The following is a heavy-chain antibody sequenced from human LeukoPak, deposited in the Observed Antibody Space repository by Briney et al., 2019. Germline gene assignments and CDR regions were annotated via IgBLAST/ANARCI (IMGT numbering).Heavy chain of an antibody. CDR2: INHSGST. V-gene: IGHV4-34*01. CDR1: GGSFSGYY. D-gene: IGHD3-10*01. CDR3: ARTVYYYGSGSSRYYFDY. Sequence: PSETLSLTCAVYGGSFSGYYWSWIRQRLGKGLEGIGEINHSGSTNYNPSLKSRVTISVDTSKNQFSLKLSSVTAADTAVYYCARTVYYYGSGSSRYYFDYWGQGTLVTVSS. J-gene: IGHJ4*02.